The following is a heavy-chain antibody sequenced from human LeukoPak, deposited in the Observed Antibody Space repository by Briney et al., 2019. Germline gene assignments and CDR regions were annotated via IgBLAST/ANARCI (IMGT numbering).Heavy chain of an antibody. CDR2: VSGSGGST. CDR1: GFTFSSYA. D-gene: IGHD3-9*01. CDR3: AKDSGGDDIFSH. Sequence: GGSLRVSWAASGFTFSSYAMSWVRQAPGKGLEWVSAVSGSGGSTYYADSVKGRFTISRDNSKNTLYLQMNSLRAEDTAVYYCAKDSGGDDIFSHWGQGTLVTVSS. J-gene: IGHJ4*02. V-gene: IGHV3-23*01.